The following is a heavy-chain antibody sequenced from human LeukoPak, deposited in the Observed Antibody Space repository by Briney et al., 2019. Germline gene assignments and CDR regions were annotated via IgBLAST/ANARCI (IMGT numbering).Heavy chain of an antibody. CDR3: ARASYGSGSYYSR. CDR2: IYYSGST. D-gene: IGHD3-10*01. CDR1: GGSISSYY. V-gene: IGHV4-59*01. Sequence: SETLSLTCTVSGGSISSYYWSWIRQSPGKGLEWIGYIYYSGSTNYNPSLKSRVTISVDTSKNQFSLKLSSVTAADTAVYYCARASYGSGSYYSRWGQGTLVTVSS. J-gene: IGHJ4*02.